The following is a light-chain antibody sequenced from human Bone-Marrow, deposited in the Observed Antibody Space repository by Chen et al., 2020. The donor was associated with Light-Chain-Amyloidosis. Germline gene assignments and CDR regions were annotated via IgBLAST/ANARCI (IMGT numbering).Light chain of an antibody. J-gene: IGLJ3*02. V-gene: IGLV2-8*01. Sequence: QSALTHPPSASRSPGPSVTTSCTGTNSDVGRYDYFSWYQQHPGKAPKFLIYEVIKRSSGVPDRFSGSKSGNTASLTVSGLQAEDEADYYCCSYAGDSWVFGGGTKLTVL. CDR2: EVI. CDR1: NSDVGRYDY. CDR3: CSYAGDSWV.